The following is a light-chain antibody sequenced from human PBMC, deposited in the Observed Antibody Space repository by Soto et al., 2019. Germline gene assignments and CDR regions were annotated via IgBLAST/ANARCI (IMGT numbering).Light chain of an antibody. V-gene: IGKV4-1*01. CDR3: QQYYNPPWT. CDR2: WAS. CDR1: QRLLYRSNNKNY. J-gene: IGKJ1*01. Sequence: DTVMSQSPASLAVSLGGRATINCKSSQRLLYRSNNKNYLAWYQHKPGQPPKLLIYWASTRDSGVPDRFSGSGSGTDFTLTISNVQAEDVAVYYCQQYYNPPWTFGQVTTVEI.